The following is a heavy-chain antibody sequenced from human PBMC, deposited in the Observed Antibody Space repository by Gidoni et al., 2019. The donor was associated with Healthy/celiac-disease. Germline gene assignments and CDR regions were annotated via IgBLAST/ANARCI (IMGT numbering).Heavy chain of an antibody. J-gene: IGHJ3*02. CDR2: IYHSGCT. CDR3: ASSRGGGGSCFLI. V-gene: IGHV4-4*02. Sequence: QVQLPDSGPGLVKPSGTLSLPSAVSGGSSSSSYWWSWVRQPPGKGLEWIGEIYHSGCTNYNPSLKSRVTISVDKSKNQFSLKLSSVTAADTAVYYCASSRGGGGSCFLIWGQGTMVTVSS. D-gene: IGHD2-15*01. CDR1: GGSSSSSYW.